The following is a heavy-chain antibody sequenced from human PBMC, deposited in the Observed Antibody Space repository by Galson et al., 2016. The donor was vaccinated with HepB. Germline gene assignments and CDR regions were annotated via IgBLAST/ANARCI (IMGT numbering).Heavy chain of an antibody. Sequence: SETLSLTCTVSGASVSSTLYSWGWIRQSPEKGLECVGRIYNSGTTDSNPSLKSRVTIYVDTSENQFSLKLSSVTAADTAVYYCTRQRAGGYSYWYIDLWGRGTLVSVSS. J-gene: IGHJ2*01. D-gene: IGHD5-12*01. CDR2: IYNSGTT. CDR1: GASVSSTLYS. CDR3: TRQRAGGYSYWYIDL. V-gene: IGHV4-39*01.